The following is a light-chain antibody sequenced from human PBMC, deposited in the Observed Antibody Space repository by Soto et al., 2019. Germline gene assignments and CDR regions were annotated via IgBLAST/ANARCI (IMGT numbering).Light chain of an antibody. J-gene: IGKJ1*01. V-gene: IGKV3-15*01. Sequence: EIVVNQSPATLSVSPEERATLSCMASQSVSSNLAWYQQKPGQAPRLLIYGASNRATGFPARFSGSGSGTEFTLTISSLQSEDFAVYYCQHYTDNLPTFGQGTKVDIK. CDR2: GAS. CDR1: QSVSSN. CDR3: QHYTDNLPT.